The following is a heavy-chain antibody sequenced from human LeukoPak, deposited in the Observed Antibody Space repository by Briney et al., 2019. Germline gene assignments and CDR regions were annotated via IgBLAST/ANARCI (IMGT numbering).Heavy chain of an antibody. CDR2: INAGNGNT. V-gene: IGHV1-3*01. CDR3: ASTKNTLRFLEWYKLDY. J-gene: IGHJ4*02. Sequence: ASVKVSCKASGYTFSSYALHWVRQAPGQRLEWMGWINAGNGNTKYSQKFQGRVTITRDTTASTAYMELSSLRSEDTAVYYCASTKNTLRFLEWYKLDYWGQGTLVTVSS. CDR1: GYTFSSYA. D-gene: IGHD3-3*01.